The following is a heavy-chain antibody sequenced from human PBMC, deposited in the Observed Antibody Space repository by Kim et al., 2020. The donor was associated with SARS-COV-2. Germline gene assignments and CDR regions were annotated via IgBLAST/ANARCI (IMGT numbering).Heavy chain of an antibody. V-gene: IGHV1-18*01. D-gene: IGHD3-16*01. J-gene: IGHJ4*02. CDR3: ARFDEDASFDH. CDR2: ISVYTNNT. CDR1: GYSFSQFG. Sequence: ASVKVSCKASGYSFSQFGITWVRQAPGQGLEWMGWISVYTNNTKFAQKFQGRLTTATDKSTTTAYMELRSLRSDDTAVYYCARFDEDASFDHWGQGSLIVVSS.